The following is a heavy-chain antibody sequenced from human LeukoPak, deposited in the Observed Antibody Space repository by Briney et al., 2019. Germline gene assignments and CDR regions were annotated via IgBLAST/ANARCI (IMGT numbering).Heavy chain of an antibody. J-gene: IGHJ4*02. V-gene: IGHV3-53*01. CDR1: GFTVSSNY. D-gene: IGHD3-22*01. CDR2: IYSGGST. Sequence: GGSLRLSYAASGFTVSSNYMSWVRQAPGKGLEWVSVIYSGGSTYYADSVKGRFTISRDNSKNTLYLQMNSLRAEDTAVYYCARVWRGPYYYDSSGHLDYWGQGTLVTVSS. CDR3: ARVWRGPYYYDSSGHLDY.